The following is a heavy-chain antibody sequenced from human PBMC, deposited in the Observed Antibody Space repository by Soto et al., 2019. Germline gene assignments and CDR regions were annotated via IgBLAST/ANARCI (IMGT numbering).Heavy chain of an antibody. CDR3: ARKGSTYGSTFDS. CDR1: GHTSTNYA. V-gene: IGHV1-3*01. CDR2: IDAGNGNT. Sequence: QVQLVQSGAEVKKPGASVKVSCKASGHTSTNYAVHWVRQAPGQRLEWMGRIDAGNGNTKYSQKFQGRVTITTDTSASTAYRELSRLRSEDTAVYSCARKGSTYGSTFDSWGQGTLVTVSS. D-gene: IGHD3-10*01. J-gene: IGHJ4*02.